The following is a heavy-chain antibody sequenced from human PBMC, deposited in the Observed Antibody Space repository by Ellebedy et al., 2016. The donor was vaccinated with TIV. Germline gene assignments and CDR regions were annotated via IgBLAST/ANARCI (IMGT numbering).Heavy chain of an antibody. V-gene: IGHV1-46*01. Sequence: VSVKVSCKAFGYTVTKYYVHWVRQAPGQGLEWVGIIDPSGGSTTYAQKFQGRVTMTSETSTNTVYMELSSLRSEDTAIYYCARKYYFDYWGQGTLVTVSS. CDR3: ARKYYFDY. CDR1: GYTVTKYY. J-gene: IGHJ4*02. CDR2: IDPSGGST.